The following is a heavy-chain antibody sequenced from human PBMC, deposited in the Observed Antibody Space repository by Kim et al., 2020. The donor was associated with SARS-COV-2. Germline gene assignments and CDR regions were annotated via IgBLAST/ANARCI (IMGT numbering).Heavy chain of an antibody. CDR3: ANVVTHYYYYGMDV. CDR1: GFTFSSYS. D-gene: IGHD3-22*01. CDR2: ISSSSSTI. Sequence: GGSLRLSCAASGFTFSSYSMNWVRQAPRKGLEWVSYISSSSSTIYYADSVKGRFTISRDNAKNSLYLQMNSLRDEDTAVYYCANVVTHYYYYGMDVWGQGTTVTVSS. J-gene: IGHJ6*02. V-gene: IGHV3-48*02.